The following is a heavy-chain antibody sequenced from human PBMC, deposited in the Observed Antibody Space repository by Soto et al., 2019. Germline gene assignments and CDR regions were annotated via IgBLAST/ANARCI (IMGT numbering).Heavy chain of an antibody. CDR2: IIPIFGTA. V-gene: IGHV1-69*13. CDR1: GGTFSSYA. J-gene: IGHJ6*02. D-gene: IGHD3-22*01. CDR3: AICTYYYDSSGYSYYYYGMDV. Sequence: SVKVSCKASGGTFSSYAISWVRQAPGQGLEWMGGIIPIFGTANYAQKFQGRVTITADESMSTAYMELSSLRSEDTAVYYCAICTYYYDSSGYSYYYYGMDVWGQGTTVTVSS.